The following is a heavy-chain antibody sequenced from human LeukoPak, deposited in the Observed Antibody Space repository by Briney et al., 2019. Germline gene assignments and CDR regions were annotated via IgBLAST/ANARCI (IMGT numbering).Heavy chain of an antibody. CDR1: GYTSTSYD. CDR2: MNPNSGNT. Sequence: ASVKVSCKASGYTSTSYDINWVRQATGQGLEWMGWMNPNSGNTGYAQKFQGRVTMTRNTSLSTAYMELSSLRSEDTAVYYCARVSTYFGVVTDFDYWGQGTLVTVSS. J-gene: IGHJ4*02. D-gene: IGHD3-3*01. V-gene: IGHV1-8*01. CDR3: ARVSTYFGVVTDFDY.